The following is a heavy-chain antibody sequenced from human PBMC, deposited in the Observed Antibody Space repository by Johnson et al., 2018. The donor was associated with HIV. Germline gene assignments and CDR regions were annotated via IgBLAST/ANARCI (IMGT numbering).Heavy chain of an antibody. Sequence: QVQLVESGGGVVQPGRSLRLSCAASGFTFSTYGMHWVRKAPGKGLEWVAVMWYDGSNKYYADSVKGRFTISRDNAKNSLYLQMNTLRPEDTALYYCAKDLVVINVRYAFHIWGQGTMVTVS. CDR2: MWYDGSNK. J-gene: IGHJ3*02. CDR1: GFTFSTYG. CDR3: AKDLVVINVRYAFHI. V-gene: IGHV3-33*03. D-gene: IGHD3-22*01.